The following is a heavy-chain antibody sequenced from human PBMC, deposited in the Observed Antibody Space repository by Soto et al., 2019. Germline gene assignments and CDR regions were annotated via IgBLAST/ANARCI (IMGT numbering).Heavy chain of an antibody. D-gene: IGHD2-21*01. CDR2: ISAYNGNT. CDR3: AGAGFIRESDHVANWFGP. CDR1: GYTFTSYG. Sequence: QVQLVQSGAEVKKPGASVKVSCKASGYTFTSYGISWVRQAPGQGLEWMGWISAYNGNTNYAQKLQGRVTMTTDTPTNKTYIELRSLRSDDTAGDYRAGAGFIRESDHVANWFGPWGQGNLVTVSS. V-gene: IGHV1-18*01. J-gene: IGHJ5*02.